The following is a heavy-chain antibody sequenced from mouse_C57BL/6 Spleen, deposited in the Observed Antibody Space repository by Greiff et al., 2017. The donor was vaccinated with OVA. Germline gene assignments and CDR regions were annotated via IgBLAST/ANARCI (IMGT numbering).Heavy chain of an antibody. D-gene: IGHD1-1*01. J-gene: IGHJ4*01. Sequence: QVQLKESGPGLVQPSQSLSITCTVSGFSLTSYGVHWVRQSPGKGLEWLGVIWSGGSTDYNAAFISRLSISKDNSKSPVFFKMNSLQADDTAIYYCARGVYYYGSSYAMDYWGQGTSVTVSS. CDR3: ARGVYYYGSSYAMDY. V-gene: IGHV2-2*01. CDR1: GFSLTSYG. CDR2: IWSGGST.